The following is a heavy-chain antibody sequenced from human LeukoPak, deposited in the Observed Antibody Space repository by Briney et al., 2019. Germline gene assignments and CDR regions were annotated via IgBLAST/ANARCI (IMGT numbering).Heavy chain of an antibody. J-gene: IGHJ4*02. D-gene: IGHD6-19*01. CDR2: IYSGGGT. V-gene: IGHV3-53*01. CDR3: AKWRRGGWSLDY. CDR1: GFTVSSNY. Sequence: GGSLRLSCAVSGFTVSSNYMTWVRQAPGKGLEWVSVIYSGGGTYYADSVKGRFTISRGNFKNTLYLQMNSLRAEDTAVYYCAKWRRGGWSLDYWGQGTLVTVSS.